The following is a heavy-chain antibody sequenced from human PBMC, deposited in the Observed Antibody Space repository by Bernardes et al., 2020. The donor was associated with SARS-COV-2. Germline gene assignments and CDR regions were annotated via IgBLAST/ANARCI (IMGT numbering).Heavy chain of an antibody. CDR2: IRQDGSER. V-gene: IGHV3-7*03. J-gene: IGHJ3*01. D-gene: IGHD2-15*01. CDR1: GFAISTYW. CDR3: ARDTSATCGLDV. Sequence: GSLRLSCAASGFAISTYWMNWVRQAPGKGLEWVANIRQDGSERHHVDSVRGRFTISRDNSKNSLYLQMDSLRAEDTAVYYCARDTSATCGLDVWGQGTMVTVSS.